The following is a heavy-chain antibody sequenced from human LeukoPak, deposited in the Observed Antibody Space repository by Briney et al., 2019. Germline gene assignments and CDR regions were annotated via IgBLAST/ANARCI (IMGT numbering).Heavy chain of an antibody. D-gene: IGHD3-22*01. CDR1: GFTFRDYY. J-gene: IGHJ4*02. V-gene: IGHV3-11*01. CDR3: ARVYYDSSPDY. CDR2: ISSSGSTI. Sequence: GGALRLSCAASGFTFRDYYMSWMRQAPGTGLEWVSYISSSGSTIYYADSAKGRFTISRDNAKNSLYLQMNSLRAEDTAVHYCARVYYDSSPDYWGQGTLVTVSS.